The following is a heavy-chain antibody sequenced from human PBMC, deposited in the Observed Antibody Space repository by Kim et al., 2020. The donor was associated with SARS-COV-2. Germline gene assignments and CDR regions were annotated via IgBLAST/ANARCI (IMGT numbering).Heavy chain of an antibody. J-gene: IGHJ4*02. D-gene: IGHD6-13*01. V-gene: IGHV1-2*06. CDR2: INPKSSGT. CDR3: ARVRIAVGGTPPDY. Sequence: ASVKVSCKTSGYTFSDYYMHWVRLAPGQGLEWMGRINPKSSGTNYVQKFQCRVTMTSDTSISTAYMELSRLGFDDTAFYYCARVRIAVGGTPPDYWGQGTLVNVSS. CDR1: GYTFSDYY.